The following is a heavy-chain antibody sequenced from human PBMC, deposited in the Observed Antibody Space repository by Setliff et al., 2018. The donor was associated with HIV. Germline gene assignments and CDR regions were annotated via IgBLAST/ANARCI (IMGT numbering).Heavy chain of an antibody. CDR2: VSYSGST. J-gene: IGHJ4*02. V-gene: IGHV4-59*01. D-gene: IGHD3-16*01. Sequence: SETLSLTCSVSGDSIGAYHWSWIRQPPGKGLEWIGTVSYSGSTNYNPSLKSRVTISVDTSENQFSLKLSSVTAADTAVYYCARRLGATVFYYFDYWGQGTLVTVSS. CDR3: ARRLGATVFYYFDY. CDR1: GDSIGAYH.